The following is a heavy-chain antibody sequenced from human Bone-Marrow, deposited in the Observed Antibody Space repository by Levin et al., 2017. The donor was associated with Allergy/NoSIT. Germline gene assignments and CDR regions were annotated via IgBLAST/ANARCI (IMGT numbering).Heavy chain of an antibody. J-gene: IGHJ4*02. CDR3: ARGGYGDYELDY. D-gene: IGHD4-17*01. CDR2: MDPNNGNT. CDR1: GYTFTSYD. Sequence: GESLKISCEASGYTFTSYDVHWVRQATGQGLEWMGWMDPNNGNTQFAQRFQGRVTMTKNTAISTAYMELISLTSDDPAVYFCARGGYGDYELDYWGQGTLVTVSS. V-gene: IGHV1-8*01.